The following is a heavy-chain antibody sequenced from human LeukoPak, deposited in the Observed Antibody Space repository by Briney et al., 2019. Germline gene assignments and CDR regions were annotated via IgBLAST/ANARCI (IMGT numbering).Heavy chain of an antibody. CDR3: TSNDFWSGYPLNYYYYGMDV. V-gene: IGHV3-49*04. CDR1: GFTFGDYA. Sequence: GGSLRFSCTASGFTFGDYAMSWVRQAPGKGLEWVGFIRSKAYGGTTEYAASVKGRFTISRDDSKSIAYLQMNSLKTEDTAVYYCTSNDFWSGYPLNYYYYGMDVWGQGTTVTVSS. D-gene: IGHD3-3*01. CDR2: IRSKAYGGTT. J-gene: IGHJ6*02.